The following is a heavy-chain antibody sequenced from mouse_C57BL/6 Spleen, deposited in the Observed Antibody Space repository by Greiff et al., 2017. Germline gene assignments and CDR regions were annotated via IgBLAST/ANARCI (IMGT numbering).Heavy chain of an antibody. CDR2: ISYDGSN. Sequence: EVQVVESGPGLVKPSQSLSLTCSVTGYSITSGYYWNWIRQFPGNKLEWMGYISYDGSNNYNPSLKNRISITRDTSKNQFFLKLNSVTTEDTATYYCARLGGNLYWYFDVWGTGTTVTVSS. CDR3: ARLGGNLYWYFDV. J-gene: IGHJ1*03. CDR1: GYSITSGYY. V-gene: IGHV3-6*01. D-gene: IGHD2-1*01.